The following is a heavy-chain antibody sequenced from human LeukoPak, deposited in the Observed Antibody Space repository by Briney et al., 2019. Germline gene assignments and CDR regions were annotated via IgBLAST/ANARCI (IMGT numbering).Heavy chain of an antibody. J-gene: IGHJ4*02. D-gene: IGHD2-15*01. Sequence: GGSLRLSCVASGFTFSIHWMTWVRQAPGKGLEWVSAISNNGGYTYYADSVQGRFTISRDNSKSTLCLQMNSLRAEDTAVYYCAKQLGYCSDGSCYFPYWGQGTLVTVSS. CDR2: ISNNGGYT. CDR3: AKQLGYCSDGSCYFPY. V-gene: IGHV3-23*01. CDR1: GFTFSIHW.